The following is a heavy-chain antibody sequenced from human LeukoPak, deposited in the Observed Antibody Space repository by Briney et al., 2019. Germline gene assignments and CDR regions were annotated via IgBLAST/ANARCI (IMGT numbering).Heavy chain of an antibody. D-gene: IGHD1-7*01. Sequence: GGSLRLSCAASGFTFSNAWMNWVRQAPGKGLEWVGRIKSKPDGGTTDYAAPAKGRFTISRDDSKNTLYLQMNSLRAEDTAVYYCANPLLTPELQSVRYYGMDVWGQGTTVTVSS. CDR3: ANPLLTPELQSVRYYGMDV. V-gene: IGHV3-15*07. CDR2: IKSKPDGGTT. CDR1: GFTFSNAW. J-gene: IGHJ6*02.